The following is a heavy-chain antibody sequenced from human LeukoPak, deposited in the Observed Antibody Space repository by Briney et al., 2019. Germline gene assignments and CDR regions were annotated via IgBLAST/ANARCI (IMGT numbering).Heavy chain of an antibody. D-gene: IGHD4-23*01. J-gene: IGHJ4*02. V-gene: IGHV4-59*01. CDR1: GGSISSYY. CDR2: IYYSGST. Sequence: SETLSLTCTVSGGSISSYYWSWIRQPPGKGLDWIGYIYYSGSTNYNPSPKSRVTISVDTSKNQFSLKLSSVTAADTAVYYCARGLTRGAFDYWGQGTLVTVSS. CDR3: ARGLTRGAFDY.